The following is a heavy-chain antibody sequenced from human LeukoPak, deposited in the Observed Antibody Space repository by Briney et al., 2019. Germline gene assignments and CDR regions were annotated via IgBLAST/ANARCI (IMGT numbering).Heavy chain of an antibody. J-gene: IGHJ5*02. CDR3: ARDLGYTYLANWFDP. Sequence: ASVKVSCKASGYTFTGHYMHWVRQAPGQGLEWMGWINPNSGGTNYAQKFQGRVTMTRDTSITTAYMELSRLTSDDTAVYYCARDLGYTYLANWFDPWGQGTLVTVSS. CDR1: GYTFTGHY. D-gene: IGHD5-24*01. V-gene: IGHV1-2*02. CDR2: INPNSGGT.